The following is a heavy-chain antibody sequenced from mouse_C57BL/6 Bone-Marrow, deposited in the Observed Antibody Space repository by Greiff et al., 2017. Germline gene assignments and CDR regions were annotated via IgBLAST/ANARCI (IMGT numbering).Heavy chain of an antibody. V-gene: IGHV5-17*01. D-gene: IGHD1-1*01. J-gene: IGHJ4*01. CDR1: GFTFSDYG. Sequence: EVKLMESGGGLVKPGGSLKLSCAASGFTFSDYGMHWVRQAPETGLEWVAYISSGSSTIYYADTVKGRFTIYRDNAKTTLFLQRTSLRSEDTAMYYCARSLFITTVVARYYAMDYWGQGTSVTVSS. CDR3: ARSLFITTVVARYYAMDY. CDR2: ISSGSSTI.